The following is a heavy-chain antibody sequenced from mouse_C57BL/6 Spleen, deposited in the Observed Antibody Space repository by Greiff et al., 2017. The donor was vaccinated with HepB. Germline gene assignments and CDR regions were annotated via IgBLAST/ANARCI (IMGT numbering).Heavy chain of an antibody. CDR1: GYTFTSYW. Sequence: QVQLKQPGAELVKPGASVKVSCKASGYTFTSYWMHWVKQRPGQGLEWIGRIHPSDSDTNYNQKFKGKATLTVDKSSSTAYMQLSSLTSEDSAVYYCAMCDWRYDGFFAMDYWGQGTSVTVSS. CDR2: IHPSDSDT. V-gene: IGHV1-74*01. CDR3: AMCDWRYDGFFAMDY. D-gene: IGHD1-2*01. J-gene: IGHJ4*01.